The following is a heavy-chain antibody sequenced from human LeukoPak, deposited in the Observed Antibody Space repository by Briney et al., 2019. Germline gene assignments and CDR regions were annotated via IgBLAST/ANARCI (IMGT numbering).Heavy chain of an antibody. V-gene: IGHV3-7*01. J-gene: IGHJ4*02. Sequence: GGSLRLSCAASGLRFSDYWMTWVRQVPGKGLEWVANIRQGGNEMYYADSVKGRFTISRDNARNSLYLEMNSLRTEDTAVYYCARVGAWELQRVFDYWGQGTLVTVSS. D-gene: IGHD1-26*01. CDR3: ARVGAWELQRVFDY. CDR1: GLRFSDYW. CDR2: IRQGGNEM.